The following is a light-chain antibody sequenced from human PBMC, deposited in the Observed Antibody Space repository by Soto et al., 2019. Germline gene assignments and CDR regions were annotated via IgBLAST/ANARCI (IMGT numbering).Light chain of an antibody. Sequence: EIVLTQSPATLSLSPGERATLSCRASQSGSSYLAWYQQKPGQAPRLLIYETSSRATGIPDRFSGSGSQTDFTLTISRLEPEDFAVYYCQQYGTSPRTFGQGTKVDIK. CDR1: QSGSSY. V-gene: IGKV3-20*01. CDR3: QQYGTSPRT. CDR2: ETS. J-gene: IGKJ1*01.